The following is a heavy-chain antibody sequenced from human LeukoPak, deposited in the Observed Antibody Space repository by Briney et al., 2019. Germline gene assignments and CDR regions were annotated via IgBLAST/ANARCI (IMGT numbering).Heavy chain of an antibody. CDR1: GFTFDDYA. V-gene: IGHV3-9*01. D-gene: IGHD3-10*01. J-gene: IGHJ4*02. Sequence: GGSLRLSCAASGFTFDDYAMHWVRQAPGKGLEWVSGISWNSGSIGYADSVKGRFTISRDNAKNSLYLQMNSPRAEDTALYYCAKDWYRRRFGNFDYWGQGTLVTVSS. CDR3: AKDWYRRRFGNFDY. CDR2: ISWNSGSI.